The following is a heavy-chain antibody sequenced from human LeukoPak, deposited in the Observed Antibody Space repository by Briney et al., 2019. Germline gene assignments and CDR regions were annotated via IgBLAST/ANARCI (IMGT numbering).Heavy chain of an antibody. CDR1: GFTFSNYS. J-gene: IGHJ4*02. CDR2: ISSSNKYI. V-gene: IGHV3-21*06. Sequence: GGSLRLSCAGSGFTFSNYSMNWVRQAPGKGLEWVSSISSSNKYIFYADSVKGRFTISRDDAKSSVSLQMNSLRAEDTAVYYCTRIVYYYDSSGYALDHWGQGILVTVSS. D-gene: IGHD3-22*01. CDR3: TRIVYYYDSSGYALDH.